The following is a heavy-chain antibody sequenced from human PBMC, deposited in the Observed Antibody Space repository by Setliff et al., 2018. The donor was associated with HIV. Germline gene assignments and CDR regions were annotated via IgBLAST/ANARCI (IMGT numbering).Heavy chain of an antibody. CDR1: GYTFTGYY. J-gene: IGHJ5*02. CDR3: ARDLYGEYGGGLNWLDP. D-gene: IGHD4-17*01. V-gene: IGHV1-2*04. CDR2: INPNSGGT. Sequence: ASVKVSCKASGYTFTGYYMHWVRQAPGQGLEWMGWINPNSGGTNYAQKFQGWVTMTRDTSISTAYMELSRLRSDDTAVYYCARDLYGEYGGGLNWLDPWGQGTLVTVSS.